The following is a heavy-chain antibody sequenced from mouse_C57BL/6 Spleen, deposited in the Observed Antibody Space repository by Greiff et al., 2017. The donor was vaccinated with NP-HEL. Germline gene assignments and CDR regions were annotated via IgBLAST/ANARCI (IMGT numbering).Heavy chain of an antibody. Sequence: VQLQQSGAELVRPGTSVKVSCKASGYAFTNYLIEWVKQRPEQGLEWIGVINPGSGGTNYNEKFKGKATLTADKSSSTAYMQLSSLTSEDSAVYFCARSGALYYGSGFAYWGQGTLVTVSA. J-gene: IGHJ3*01. CDR2: INPGSGGT. D-gene: IGHD1-1*01. CDR1: GYAFTNYL. CDR3: ARSGALYYGSGFAY. V-gene: IGHV1-54*01.